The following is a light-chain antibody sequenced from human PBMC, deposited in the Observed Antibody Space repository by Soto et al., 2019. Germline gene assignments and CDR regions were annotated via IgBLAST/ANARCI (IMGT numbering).Light chain of an antibody. V-gene: IGKV1-5*03. CDR3: QQYNSYPLT. CDR1: QSVSSW. CDR2: KTS. J-gene: IGKJ4*01. Sequence: DIQMTQSPSTLSASVGDRGTITFLASQSVSSWLAWYQQKPGEAPKLLIYKTSSLESGVPSRFSGSGSGTEFTLTISSLQPDDFATYYCQQYNSYPLTFGGGTKVDI.